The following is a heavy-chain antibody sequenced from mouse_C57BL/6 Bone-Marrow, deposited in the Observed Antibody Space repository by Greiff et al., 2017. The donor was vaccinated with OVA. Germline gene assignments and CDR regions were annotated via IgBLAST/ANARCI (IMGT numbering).Heavy chain of an antibody. V-gene: IGHV1-55*01. D-gene: IGHD1-1*01. CDR2: IYPGSGST. CDR3: ASCDGRGYYYYAMDY. CDR1: GYTFTSYW. J-gene: IGHJ4*01. Sequence: VQLQQPGAELVKPGASVKMSCKASGYTFTSYWITWVKQRPGQGLEWIGDIYPGSGSTNYNEKFKSKATLTVDTSSSTAYMQLSSLTSEDSAVYYCASCDGRGYYYYAMDYWGQGTSVTVSA.